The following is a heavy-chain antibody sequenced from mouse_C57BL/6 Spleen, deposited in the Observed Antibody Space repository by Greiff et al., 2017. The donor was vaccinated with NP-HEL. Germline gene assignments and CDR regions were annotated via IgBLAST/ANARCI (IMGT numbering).Heavy chain of an antibody. J-gene: IGHJ2*01. CDR3: TLYPYYSSSYEDD. D-gene: IGHD1-1*01. V-gene: IGHV14-1*01. CDR1: GFTFNDYY. CDR2: IDPEDGDT. Sequence: VQLQQSGAELVRPGASVKLSCTASGFTFNDYYMHWVKQRPEQGLEWIGRIDPEDGDTEYAPKFQGKATMTADTSSNTAYLQLSSLTSEDTAVYYCTLYPYYSSSYEDDWGKGPTLTVAS.